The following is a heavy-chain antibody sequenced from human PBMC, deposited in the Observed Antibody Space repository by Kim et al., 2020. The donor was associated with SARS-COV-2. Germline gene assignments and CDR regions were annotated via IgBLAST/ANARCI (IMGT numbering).Heavy chain of an antibody. V-gene: IGHV3-11*06. CDR1: GFTFSDYY. CDR3: ARVDGDQIFDY. CDR2: ISSSSSYT. D-gene: IGHD4-17*01. Sequence: GGSLRLSCAASGFTFSDYYMSWIRQAPGKGLEWVSYISSSSSYTNYADSVKGRFTISRDNAKNSLYLQMNSLRAEDTAVYYCARVDGDQIFDYWGQGTLVTVSS. J-gene: IGHJ4*02.